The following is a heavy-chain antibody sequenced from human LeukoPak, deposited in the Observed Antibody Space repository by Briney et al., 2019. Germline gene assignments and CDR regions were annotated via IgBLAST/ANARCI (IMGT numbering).Heavy chain of an antibody. D-gene: IGHD5-12*01. V-gene: IGHV4-39*01. CDR2: ISYSGST. CDR3: ARYSGYQMYNWFDP. J-gene: IGHJ5*02. Sequence: SETLSLTCTVSGGSITSRSHYWGRIRQPPGKGLEWIGTISYSGSTHYNPSLKSRVTISVDTSKNQFSLRLNSVTAADTAVFYCARYSGYQMYNWFDPWGQGTLVTVSS. CDR1: GGSITSRSHY.